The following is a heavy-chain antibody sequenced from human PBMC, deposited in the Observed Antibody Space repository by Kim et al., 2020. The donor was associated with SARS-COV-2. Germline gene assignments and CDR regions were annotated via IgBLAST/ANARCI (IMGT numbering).Heavy chain of an antibody. J-gene: IGHJ5*02. V-gene: IGHV3-9*01. CDR1: GFTFDDYA. CDR2: ISWNSGSI. CDR3: AKDYGSGSYEGSGGWFDP. D-gene: IGHD3-10*01. Sequence: GGSLRLSCAASGFTFDDYAMHWVRQAPGKGLEWVSGISWNSGSIGYADSVKGRFTISRDNAKNSLYLQMNSLRAEDTALYYCAKDYGSGSYEGSGGWFDPWGQGTLVTVSS.